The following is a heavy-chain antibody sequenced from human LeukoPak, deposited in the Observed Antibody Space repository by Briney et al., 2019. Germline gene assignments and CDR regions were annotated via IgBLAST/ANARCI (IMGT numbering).Heavy chain of an antibody. CDR1: GGSFSGYY. J-gene: IGHJ3*02. CDR2: INHSGST. D-gene: IGHD2/OR15-2a*01. CDR3: ARQVLAKHAFDI. V-gene: IGHV4-34*01. Sequence: SETLSLTCAVYGGSFSGYYWSWIRQPPGKGLEWIGEINHSGSTNYNPSLKSRVTISVDTSKNQFSLKLSSVTAADTAVYYCARQVLAKHAFDIWGQGTMVTVSS.